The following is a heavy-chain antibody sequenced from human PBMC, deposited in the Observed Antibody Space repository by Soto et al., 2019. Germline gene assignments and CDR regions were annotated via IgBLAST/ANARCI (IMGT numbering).Heavy chain of an antibody. Sequence: LSLTCAVSGGSISSGGYSWSWIRQPPGKGLEWIGYIFHSGSTYYNPSLKSRVTITVDTSKNQFSLKLSSVTAADTAVYYCARGGYSSKYYFYYGMDVWGQGTTVTVSS. V-gene: IGHV4-30-2*01. D-gene: IGHD5-18*01. CDR3: ARGGYSSKYYFYYGMDV. CDR1: GGSISSGGYS. J-gene: IGHJ6*02. CDR2: IFHSGST.